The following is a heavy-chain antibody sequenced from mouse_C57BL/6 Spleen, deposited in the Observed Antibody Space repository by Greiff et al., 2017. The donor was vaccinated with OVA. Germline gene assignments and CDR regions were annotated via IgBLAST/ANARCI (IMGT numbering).Heavy chain of an antibody. CDR1: GFTFSSYA. V-gene: IGHV5-4*01. J-gene: IGHJ2*01. CDR2: ISDGGSYT. CDR3: ASLTPFDY. Sequence: EVQRVESGGGLVKPGGSLKLSCAASGFTFSSYAMSWVRQTPEKRLEWVATISDGGSYTYYPDNVKGRFTISRDNAKNNLYLQMSHLKSEDTAMYYCASLTPFDYWGQGTTLTVSS.